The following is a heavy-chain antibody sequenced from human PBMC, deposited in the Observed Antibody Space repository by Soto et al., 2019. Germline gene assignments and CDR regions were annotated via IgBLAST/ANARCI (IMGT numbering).Heavy chain of an antibody. CDR1: GFTLGDYT. D-gene: IGHD2-15*01. CDR2: ISTNGART. CDR3: VKPGYCSADDCHYFYYYGMDV. Sequence: EVQLVESGGGSVQPGGSLRLSCSASGFTLGDYTMTWVRQAPGKGLEYISSISTNGARTYYADSVKGGFSISRDNSKNTLYFQMSSLRAEDTAVYYCVKPGYCSADDCHYFYYYGMDVWGQGTTVTVSS. V-gene: IGHV3-64D*06. J-gene: IGHJ6*02.